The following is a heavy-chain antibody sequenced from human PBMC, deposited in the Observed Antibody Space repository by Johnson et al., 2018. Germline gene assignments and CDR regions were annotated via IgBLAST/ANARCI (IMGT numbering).Heavy chain of an antibody. CDR2: IKSKTGGGTT. J-gene: IGHJ3*02. CDR1: GYNFINAW. D-gene: IGHD6-13*01. CDR3: VKGASSAGTRGAFDI. V-gene: IGHV3-15*07. Sequence: VQLVESGGGLVKXGGSLRLSCAVSGYNFINAWMNWVRQAPGKGLEWVGRIKSKTGGGTTDYGAPVKGRFTISRDDSRNTLYLQMNSLKTEDTAVYYCVKGASSAGTRGAFDIWGQGTMLTVSS.